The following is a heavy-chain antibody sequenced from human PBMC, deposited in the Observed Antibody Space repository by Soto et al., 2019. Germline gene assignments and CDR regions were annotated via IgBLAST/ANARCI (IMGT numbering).Heavy chain of an antibody. D-gene: IGHD3-3*01. J-gene: IGHJ4*02. Sequence: GASVKVSCKASGGTFSSYAISWVRQAPGQGLEWMGGIIPIFGTANYAQKFQGRVTITADESTSTAYMELSSLRSEDTAVYYCASSSSITIFGYFDYWGQGTLVTVSS. CDR1: GGTFSSYA. CDR2: IIPIFGTA. V-gene: IGHV1-69*13. CDR3: ASSSSITIFGYFDY.